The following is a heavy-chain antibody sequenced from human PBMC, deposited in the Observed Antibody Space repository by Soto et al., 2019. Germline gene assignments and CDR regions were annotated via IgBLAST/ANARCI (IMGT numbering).Heavy chain of an antibody. J-gene: IGHJ4*02. CDR3: ARDWGVVVPAAISLPDY. CDR1: GYTFTSYG. D-gene: IGHD2-2*01. Sequence: GASVKVSCKASGYTFTSYGISWVRQAPGQGLEWMGWISAYNGNTNYAQKLQGRVTMTTDTSTSTAYMELRSLRSDDTAVYYCARDWGVVVPAAISLPDYWGQGTLVTVSS. CDR2: ISAYNGNT. V-gene: IGHV1-18*01.